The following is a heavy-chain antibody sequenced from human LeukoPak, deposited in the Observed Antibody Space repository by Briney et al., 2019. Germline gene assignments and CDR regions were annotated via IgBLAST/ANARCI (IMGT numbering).Heavy chain of an antibody. CDR3: AREELEGFDY. J-gene: IGHJ4*02. V-gene: IGHV3-21*01. Sequence: GGSLRLSCAVSGFTFSRYSMNWVRQAPGKGLEWVSSFCTRSSYIFYGDSVKGRLTISRDNANNSLYLQMNSLRAEDTAVYYCAREELEGFDYWGQGTLVTVS. CDR1: GFTFSRYS. CDR2: FCTRSSYI. D-gene: IGHD3-3*01.